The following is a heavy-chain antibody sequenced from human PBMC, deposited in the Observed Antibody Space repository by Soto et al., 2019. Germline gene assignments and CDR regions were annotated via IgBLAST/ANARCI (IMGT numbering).Heavy chain of an antibody. CDR2: IYYSGST. CDR3: ASQWGGGYYYYYGMDV. CDR1: GGSISSGDYY. D-gene: IGHD3-16*01. V-gene: IGHV4-30-4*01. J-gene: IGHJ6*02. Sequence: KTSETLSLTCTVSGGSISSGDYYWSWIRQPPGKGLEWIGYIYYSGSTYYNPSLKSRVTISVDTSKNQFSLKLSSVTAADTAVYYCASQWGGGYYYYYGMDVWGQGTTVTVSS.